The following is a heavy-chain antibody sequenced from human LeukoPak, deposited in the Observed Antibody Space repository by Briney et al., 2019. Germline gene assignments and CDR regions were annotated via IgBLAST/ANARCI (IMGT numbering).Heavy chain of an antibody. CDR2: IKQDGSEK. J-gene: IGHJ4*02. CDR1: GFTFSSYW. Sequence: GGSLRLSCAASGFTFSSYWMSWVRQAPGKGLEWVANIKQDGSEKYYVDSVKGRFTISRDNAKNSLYLQMNSLRAEDTAVYYCANNTMVRGVPIDYWGQGTLVTVSS. D-gene: IGHD3-10*01. V-gene: IGHV3-7*01. CDR3: ANNTMVRGVPIDY.